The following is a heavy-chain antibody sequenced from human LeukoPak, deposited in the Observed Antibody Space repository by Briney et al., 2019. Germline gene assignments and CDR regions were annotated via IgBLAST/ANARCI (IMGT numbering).Heavy chain of an antibody. CDR2: ISGSGGST. D-gene: IGHD4/OR15-4a*01. CDR1: GFTFSIFA. CDR3: ARRAGAYSHPYDY. Sequence: GGSLRLSCAASGFTFSIFAMSWVRQAPGKGLEWVSAISGSGGSTYYADSVKGRFTISRDNSKNTLYLQMNSLRAEDTAVYYCARRAGAYSHPYDYWGQGTLVTVSS. V-gene: IGHV3-23*01. J-gene: IGHJ4*02.